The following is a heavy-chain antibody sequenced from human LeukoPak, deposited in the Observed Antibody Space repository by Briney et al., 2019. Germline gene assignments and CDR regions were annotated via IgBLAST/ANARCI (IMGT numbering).Heavy chain of an antibody. V-gene: IGHV3-30*04. Sequence: GQSLRLSYEASGFTFSNYAIHWVRQAPGKGLEWVSVISYGGSEKYYADSVKGRFTISGDNSKRTVYLQMNSLRPEDTAVYYCARGDCEEVPETRLLGFWGQGTLVTVSS. J-gene: IGHJ4*02. CDR2: ISYGGSEK. D-gene: IGHD2-2*01. CDR3: ARGDCEEVPETRLLGF. CDR1: GFTFSNYA.